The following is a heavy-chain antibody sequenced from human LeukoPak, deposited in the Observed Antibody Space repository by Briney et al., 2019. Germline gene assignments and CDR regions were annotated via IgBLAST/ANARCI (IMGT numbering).Heavy chain of an antibody. CDR2: IYSDGST. Sequence: GGSLRLSCVASGFTVSSNYMSWVRQAPGKGLEWVSFIYSDGSTYYADSVKGRFTISRDTSKNTLYLQMNSLRAEDTAVYFCARVVTGTTYLRLYYFDSWGQGTLVTVSS. CDR3: ARVVTGTTYLRLYYFDS. V-gene: IGHV3-53*01. J-gene: IGHJ4*02. CDR1: GFTVSSNY. D-gene: IGHD1-7*01.